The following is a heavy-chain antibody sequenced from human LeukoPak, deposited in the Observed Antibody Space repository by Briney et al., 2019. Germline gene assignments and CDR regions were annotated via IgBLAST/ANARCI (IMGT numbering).Heavy chain of an antibody. J-gene: IGHJ6*02. D-gene: IGHD3-16*01. CDR1: GFTSITNA. Sequence: LGGSLSSSCATAGFTSITNAFSWFRRPPARGLVGGPGFSGCGGSSYYADSVKGRIPSSRDNSNYTLYVQMNSLRVEDTGVDYCAKSGGLSGWGRLAMDVWGQGTTVTVSS. CDR3: AKSGGLSGWGRLAMDV. V-gene: IGHV3-23*01. CDR2: FSGCGGSS.